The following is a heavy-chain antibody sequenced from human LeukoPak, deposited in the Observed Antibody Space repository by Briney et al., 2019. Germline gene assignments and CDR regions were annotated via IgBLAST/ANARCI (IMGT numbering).Heavy chain of an antibody. CDR2: ISGSGGST. Sequence: PGGSLRLSCAASGFTFSSYAMSWVRQAPGKGLEWVSAISGSGGSTYYADSVKGRFTISRDNSKNTLYLQMNSLRAEDTAVYYCAKGQLTVTTSWYYYYGMDVWGQGTTVTVSS. CDR3: AKGQLTVTTSWYYYYGMDV. J-gene: IGHJ6*02. D-gene: IGHD4-17*01. V-gene: IGHV3-23*01. CDR1: GFTFSSYA.